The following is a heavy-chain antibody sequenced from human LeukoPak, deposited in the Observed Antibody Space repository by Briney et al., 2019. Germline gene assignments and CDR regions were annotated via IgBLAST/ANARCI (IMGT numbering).Heavy chain of an antibody. CDR1: GFTFSSYS. V-gene: IGHV3-21*01. D-gene: IGHD4-11*01. CDR2: ISSSSSYI. Sequence: AGGSLRLSCAASGFTFSSYSMNWVRQAPGKGLEWVSSISSSSSYIYYADSVKGRFTISRDNAKNSLYLQMNSLRAEDTAVYYCARDERTTSSDYYGMDVWGQGTTVTVSS. J-gene: IGHJ6*02. CDR3: ARDERTTSSDYYGMDV.